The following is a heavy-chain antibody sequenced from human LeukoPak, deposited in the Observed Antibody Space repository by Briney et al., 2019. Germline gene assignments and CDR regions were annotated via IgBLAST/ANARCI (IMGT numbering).Heavy chain of an antibody. V-gene: IGHV5-51*01. CDR1: GYSFTSYW. J-gene: IGHJ4*02. CDR2: IYPGDSDT. D-gene: IGHD5-12*01. CDR3: ARTGGYSGYELEYYFDY. Sequence: GESLKISCKGSGYSFTSYWIGWVRQMPGKGLEWMGIIYPGDSDTRYSPSFQGQVTISADKSISTAYLQWSSLKASDTAMHYCARTGGYSGYELEYYFDYWGQGTLVTVSS.